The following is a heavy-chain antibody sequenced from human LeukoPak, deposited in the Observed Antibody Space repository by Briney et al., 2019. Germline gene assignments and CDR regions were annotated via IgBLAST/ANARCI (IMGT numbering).Heavy chain of an antibody. J-gene: IGHJ5*02. V-gene: IGHV1-2*02. Sequence: GASVKVSCQALGYTFTDHYFHWLRQAPGQGIEWMGWINPNSGGTNYAQNFQGRVTMTRDTSISTAYMELSRLKSDDTAVYYCARDYGGNNWFDPWGQGTLVTVSS. CDR3: ARDYGGNNWFDP. CDR2: INPNSGGT. CDR1: GYTFTDHY. D-gene: IGHD4-23*01.